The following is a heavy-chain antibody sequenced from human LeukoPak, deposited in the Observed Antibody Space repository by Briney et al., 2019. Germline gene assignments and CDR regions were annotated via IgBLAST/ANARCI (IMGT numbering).Heavy chain of an antibody. CDR3: ARVRHQKSTSPFDY. CDR2: IYYSGSI. CDR1: GGSISSHY. Sequence: PSETLSLTCTVSGGSISSHYWSWIRQPPGKGLEWIGYIYYSGSINYNPSLKSRVTISVDTSKNQFSLKLSSVTAADTAVYYCARVRHQKSTSPFDYWGQGTLVTVSS. J-gene: IGHJ4*02. V-gene: IGHV4-59*11.